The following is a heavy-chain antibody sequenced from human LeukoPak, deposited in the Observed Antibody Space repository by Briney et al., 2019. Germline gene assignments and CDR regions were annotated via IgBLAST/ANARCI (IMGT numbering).Heavy chain of an antibody. V-gene: IGHV1-2*02. CDR1: GYTFTGYY. J-gene: IGHJ4*02. Sequence: ASVKVSFKASGYTFTGYYMHWVRQAPGQGLEWMGWINPNSGGTNYAQKFQGRVTMTRDTSISTAYMELSRLRSDDTAVYYCARALDYDFWSGYLWGSESGNLPYYFDYWGQGTLVTVSS. D-gene: IGHD3-3*01. CDR2: INPNSGGT. CDR3: ARALDYDFWSGYLWGSESGNLPYYFDY.